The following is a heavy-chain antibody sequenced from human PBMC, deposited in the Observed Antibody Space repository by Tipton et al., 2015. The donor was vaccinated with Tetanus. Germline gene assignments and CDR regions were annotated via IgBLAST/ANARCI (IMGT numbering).Heavy chain of an antibody. J-gene: IGHJ4*02. V-gene: IGHV3-30*03. D-gene: IGHD6-13*01. CDR3: IYTTSWSAFDY. CDR1: GFTFSNSG. CDR2: ISYDGNYQ. Sequence: GVVQPGRSLRLSCAASGFTFSNSGTHWVRQAPGKGLEWVAIISYDGNYQSYAESVKGRFTISRDNSKSTLFLQMNGLRAEDTAVYYFIYTTSWSAFDYWGQASLVTVSS.